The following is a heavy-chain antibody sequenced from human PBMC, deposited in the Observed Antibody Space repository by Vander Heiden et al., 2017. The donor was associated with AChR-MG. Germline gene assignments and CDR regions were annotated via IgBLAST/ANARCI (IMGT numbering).Heavy chain of an antibody. V-gene: IGHV3-15*01. D-gene: IGHD3-3*01. CDR2: IKSKTDGGTT. CDR3: TIRHYDFWSGYAKVDY. J-gene: IGHJ4*02. Sequence: EVQLVESGGGLVKPGGSLRLSCAASGFTFSNAWMSWVRQAPGKGLEWVGRIKSKTDGGTTDYAAPVKGRFTISRDDSKNTLYLQMNSLKTEDTAVYYCTIRHYDFWSGYAKVDYWGQGTLVTVSS. CDR1: GFTFSNAW.